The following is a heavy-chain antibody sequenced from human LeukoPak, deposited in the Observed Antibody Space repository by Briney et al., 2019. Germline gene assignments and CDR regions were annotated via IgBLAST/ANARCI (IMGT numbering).Heavy chain of an antibody. CDR3: GRDFRDSLDY. CDR2: INPDSGGT. CDR1: GYIFTGYY. Sequence: ASVKVSCKTSGYIFTGYYMHWVRQVPGQGLEWMGWINPDSGGTNFAQKFQGRVTMTRDTSISTAYMELSRLRSDDTAVYYCGRDFRDSLDYWGQGTLVTVSS. J-gene: IGHJ4*02. V-gene: IGHV1-2*02.